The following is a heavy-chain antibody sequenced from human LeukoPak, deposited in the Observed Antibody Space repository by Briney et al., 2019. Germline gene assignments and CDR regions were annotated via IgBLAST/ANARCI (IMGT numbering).Heavy chain of an antibody. Sequence: PGGSLRLSCAASGFTLSSYGMHWVRQAPGKGLEWVAVIWYDGSNKYYADSVKGRFTISRDNSKNTLYLQMNSLRAEDTAVYYCARDFGSGSYYSGVDYWGQGTLVTVSS. CDR1: GFTLSSYG. CDR2: IWYDGSNK. D-gene: IGHD3-10*01. J-gene: IGHJ4*02. CDR3: ARDFGSGSYYSGVDY. V-gene: IGHV3-33*01.